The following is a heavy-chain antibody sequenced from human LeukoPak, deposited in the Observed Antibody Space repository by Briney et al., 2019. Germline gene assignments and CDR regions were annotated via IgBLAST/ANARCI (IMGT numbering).Heavy chain of an antibody. V-gene: IGHV4-4*02. Sequence: SETLSLTCAVSGGSISSSNWWSWVRQPPGKGLEWIGEIYHSGSTNYNPSLKSRVTISVDTSKNQFSLKLSSVTAADTAVYYCARLELSSGHLDYWGQGTLVTVSS. CDR1: GGSISSSNW. D-gene: IGHD1-7*01. J-gene: IGHJ4*02. CDR3: ARLELSSGHLDY. CDR2: IYHSGST.